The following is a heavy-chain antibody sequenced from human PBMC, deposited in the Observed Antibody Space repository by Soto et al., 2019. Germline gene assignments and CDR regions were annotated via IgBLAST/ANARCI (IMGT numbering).Heavy chain of an antibody. CDR2: INPSGGST. D-gene: IGHD3-9*01. CDR1: GYTFTSYY. Sequence: QVQLVQSGAEVKKPGASVKVSCKASGYTFTSYYMHWVRQAPGQGLEWMGIINPSGGSTSYAQKFQGRGXRTXDXYTSTVYMELSSLRSEDTAVYYCARGLTGYPYYFDYWGQGTLVTGSS. CDR3: ARGLTGYPYYFDY. J-gene: IGHJ4*02. V-gene: IGHV1-46*03.